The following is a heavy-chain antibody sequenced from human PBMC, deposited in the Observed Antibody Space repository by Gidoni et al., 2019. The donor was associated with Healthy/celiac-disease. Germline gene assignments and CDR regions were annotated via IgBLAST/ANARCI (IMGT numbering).Heavy chain of an antibody. Sequence: EVQLLESGGGLVQPGGSLSLSCAASGFTFSSYAMSWVRKAPGKGLEWVSAIRGSGGSTYYADSVKGRFTISRDNSKNTLYRQMNSLRAEDTAVYYCAKVGIVVVISPDFDYWGQGTLVTVSS. CDR2: IRGSGGST. D-gene: IGHD3-22*01. CDR3: AKVGIVVVISPDFDY. CDR1: GFTFSSYA. V-gene: IGHV3-23*01. J-gene: IGHJ4*02.